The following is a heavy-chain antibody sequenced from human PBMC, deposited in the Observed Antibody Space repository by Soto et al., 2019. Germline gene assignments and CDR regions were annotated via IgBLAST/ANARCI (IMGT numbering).Heavy chain of an antibody. CDR2: ISSSSSYI. CDR1: GFTFSSYS. D-gene: IGHD3-16*01. Sequence: LRLSCAASGFTFSSYSMNWVRQAPGKGLEWFSSISSSSSYIYYADSVQGRFTISSNNAKKSLYLQMNSLRAEDTAVYYCARDWGSRTRYYFDYWGKGTMVAVAS. CDR3: ARDWGSRTRYYFDY. V-gene: IGHV3-21*01. J-gene: IGHJ4*02.